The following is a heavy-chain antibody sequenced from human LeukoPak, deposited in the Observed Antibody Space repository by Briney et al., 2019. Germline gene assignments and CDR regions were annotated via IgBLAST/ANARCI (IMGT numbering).Heavy chain of an antibody. V-gene: IGHV5-51*07. J-gene: IGHJ4*02. D-gene: IGHD3-10*01. CDR3: ARRPYGSGSYGGE. CDR2: IYPGDSDV. CDR1: GYSFTNHW. Sequence: GESLKISCQCSGYSFTNHWIGWVHQMPGKGLEWMGIIYPGDSDVRYGPSFQGQVTISAGMSISTAYLQWNSLEASDTAMYYCARRPYGSGSYGGEWGQGTLVTVSS.